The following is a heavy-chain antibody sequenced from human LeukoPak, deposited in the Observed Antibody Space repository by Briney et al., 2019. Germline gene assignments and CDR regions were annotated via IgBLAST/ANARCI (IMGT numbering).Heavy chain of an antibody. Sequence: AASVTVSCKASGYTFTSYGISWVRQAPGQGLEWMGWISAYNGNTNYAQKLQGRVTMTTDTSTSTAYMELRSLRSDDTAVYYCARVLLPEYCSGGSCYSENWFDPWGQGTLVTVSS. CDR3: ARVLLPEYCSGGSCYSENWFDP. CDR1: GYTFTSYG. D-gene: IGHD2-15*01. V-gene: IGHV1-18*01. CDR2: ISAYNGNT. J-gene: IGHJ5*02.